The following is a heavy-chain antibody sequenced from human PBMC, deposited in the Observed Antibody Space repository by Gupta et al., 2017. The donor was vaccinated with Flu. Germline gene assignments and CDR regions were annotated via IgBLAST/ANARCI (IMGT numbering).Heavy chain of an antibody. D-gene: IGHD6-19*01. CDR2: ISSSSSYI. V-gene: IGHV3-21*01. Sequence: EVQLVESGGGLVKPGGSLRLSCAASGFTFSSYSMTWVRQAPGKGLEWVSSISSSSSYIYYADSVKGRFTISRDNAKNSLYLQMNSLRAEDTAVYYCARVPGVAGMGEYGMDVWGQGTTVTVSS. J-gene: IGHJ6*02. CDR3: ARVPGVAGMGEYGMDV. CDR1: GFTFSSYS.